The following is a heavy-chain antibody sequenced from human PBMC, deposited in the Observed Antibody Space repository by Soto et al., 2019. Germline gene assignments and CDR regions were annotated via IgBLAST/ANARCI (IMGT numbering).Heavy chain of an antibody. V-gene: IGHV4-4*02. CDR2: IYPSGST. CDR1: GGSISSSNW. D-gene: IGHD2-21*01. CDR3: ARGLPGPDYYGMDV. J-gene: IGHJ6*02. Sequence: QVQLQESGPGLVKPSGTLSLTCAVSGGSISSSNWWSWVRQPPGKGLEWIGEIYPSGSTNYNPSLNSRGTISVDKSKNQFSLELSSVTAADTAVYYCARGLPGPDYYGMDVWGQGTTVTVSS.